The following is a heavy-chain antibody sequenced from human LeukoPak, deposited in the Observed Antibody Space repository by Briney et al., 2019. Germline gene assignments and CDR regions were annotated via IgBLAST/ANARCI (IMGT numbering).Heavy chain of an antibody. CDR1: GGSFSGYY. Sequence: SETLSLTCAVYGGSFSGYYWSWIRQPPGKGLGWIGEINHSGSTNYNPSLKSRVTISVDTSKNQFSLKLSSVTAANTAVYYCARVRSRARITIFGVARNWFDPWGQGTLVTVSS. J-gene: IGHJ5*02. CDR2: INHSGST. D-gene: IGHD3-3*01. CDR3: ARVRSRARITIFGVARNWFDP. V-gene: IGHV4-34*01.